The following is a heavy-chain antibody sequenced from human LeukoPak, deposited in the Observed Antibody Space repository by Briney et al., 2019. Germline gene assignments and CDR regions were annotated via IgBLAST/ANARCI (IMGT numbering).Heavy chain of an antibody. J-gene: IGHJ4*02. CDR3: ARVGYSSSWSPSDY. V-gene: IGHV3-30*04. CDR1: GFTFSSYA. Sequence: GGSLRLSCAASGFTFSSYAMHWVRQAPGKGLEWVAVISYDGSNKYYADSVKGRFTISRDNSKNTLYLQMNSLRAEDTAVYYCARVGYSSSWSPSDYWGQGALVTVSS. D-gene: IGHD6-13*01. CDR2: ISYDGSNK.